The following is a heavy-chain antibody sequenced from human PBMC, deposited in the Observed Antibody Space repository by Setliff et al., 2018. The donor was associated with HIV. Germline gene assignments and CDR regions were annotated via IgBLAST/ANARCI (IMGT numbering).Heavy chain of an antibody. CDR2: ICYSGSS. CDR3: ARDRGSYNFWSGLARGDNWFDP. J-gene: IGHJ5*02. Sequence: SETLSLTCTVSGAPISTYYWSWIRQPPGKGLEWIGYICYSGSSNYNPSLKSRVTISVDTSKNQFSLNLTSVTAADTAVYYCARDRGSYNFWSGLARGDNWFDPWGQGTLVTVSS. CDR1: GAPISTYY. V-gene: IGHV4-59*01. D-gene: IGHD3-3*01.